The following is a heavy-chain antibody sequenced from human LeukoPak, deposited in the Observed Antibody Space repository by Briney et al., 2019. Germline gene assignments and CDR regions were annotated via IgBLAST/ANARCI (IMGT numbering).Heavy chain of an antibody. J-gene: IGHJ4*02. D-gene: IGHD5-12*01. V-gene: IGHV3-48*01. CDR2: ISDSSAM. CDR1: GFTFSSYA. CDR3: ARDGGYSGYDADC. Sequence: GGSLRLSCAASGFTFSSYAITWVRQAPGKGLEWVSYISDSSAMYYADSVRGRFTISRENDKNSLFLQMNSLRAEDTAVYYCARDGGYSGYDADCWGQGTLVTVSS.